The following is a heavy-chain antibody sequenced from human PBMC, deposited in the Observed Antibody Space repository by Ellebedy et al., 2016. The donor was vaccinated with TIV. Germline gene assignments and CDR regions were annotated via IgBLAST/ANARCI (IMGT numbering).Heavy chain of an antibody. CDR1: GYTLTELS. D-gene: IGHD3-10*01. CDR2: FDPEDGET. Sequence: ASVKVSCKVSGYTLTELSMHWVRQAPGKGLEWMGGFDPEDGETIYAQKFQGRVTMTEDTSTDTAYMELSSLRSEDTAVYYCARAPWFGELSGWFDPWGQGTLVTVSS. V-gene: IGHV1-24*01. J-gene: IGHJ5*02. CDR3: ARAPWFGELSGWFDP.